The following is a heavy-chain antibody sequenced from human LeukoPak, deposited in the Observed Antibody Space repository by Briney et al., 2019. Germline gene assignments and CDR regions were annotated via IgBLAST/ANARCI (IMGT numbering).Heavy chain of an antibody. J-gene: IGHJ6*03. CDR1: GGSFSAYY. CDR3: ASDRHYDSSGPEGLCYHYMDV. CDR2: INESGTT. V-gene: IGHV4-34*01. Sequence: PSETLSLTCAVYGGSFSAYYWSWIRQPPGKWLEWLGEINESGTTNYNPSLKSRVTISLDRSKNQFSLNLRSVTAADTAVYYCASDRHYDSSGPEGLCYHYMDVWGKGTTVIVSS. D-gene: IGHD3-22*01.